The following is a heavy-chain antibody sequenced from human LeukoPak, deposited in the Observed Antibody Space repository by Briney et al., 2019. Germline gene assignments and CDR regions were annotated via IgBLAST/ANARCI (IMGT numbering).Heavy chain of an antibody. V-gene: IGHV1-8*03. CDR3: ARTTSLTASGYDC. D-gene: IGHD2-21*02. Sequence: ASVKVSCKTSGYSFTTYHINWVRQASGQGLEWLGWMNPYTGDRGYAQRFQGRLSITSDTSISTAYMELGSLKSDDTAVYFCARTTSLTASGYDCWGQGTLVTVSS. J-gene: IGHJ4*02. CDR1: GYSFTTYH. CDR2: MNPYTGDR.